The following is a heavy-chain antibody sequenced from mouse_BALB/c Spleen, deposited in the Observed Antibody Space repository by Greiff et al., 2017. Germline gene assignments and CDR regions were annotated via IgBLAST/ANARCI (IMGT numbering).Heavy chain of an antibody. CDR2: ISSGGSYT. Sequence: EVMLVESGGGLVKPGGSLKLSCAASGFTFSSYAMSWVRQSPEKRLEWVAEISSGGSYTYYPDTVTGRFTISRDNAKNTLYLEMSSLRSEDTAMYYCAREDGNYGRMDYWGQGTSVTVSS. V-gene: IGHV5-9-4*01. D-gene: IGHD2-1*01. CDR3: AREDGNYGRMDY. CDR1: GFTFSSYA. J-gene: IGHJ4*01.